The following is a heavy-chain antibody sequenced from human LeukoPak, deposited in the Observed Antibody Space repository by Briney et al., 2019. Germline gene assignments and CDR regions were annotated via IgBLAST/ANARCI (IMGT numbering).Heavy chain of an antibody. J-gene: IGHJ4*02. D-gene: IGHD2-2*01. Sequence: SETLSLTCTVSGGSISSYYWSWIRQPPGKGLEWIGYIYYSGSTNYNPSLKSRVTISVDTSKNQFSLKLSSVTAADTAVYYCARVGGIVVVPAAVYFDYWGQGTLVTVSS. CDR2: IYYSGST. CDR1: GGSISSYY. CDR3: ARVGGIVVVPAAVYFDY. V-gene: IGHV4-59*01.